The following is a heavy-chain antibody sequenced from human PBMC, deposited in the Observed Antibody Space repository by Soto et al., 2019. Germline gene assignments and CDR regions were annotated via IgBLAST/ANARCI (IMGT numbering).Heavy chain of an antibody. CDR3: ARIPASNYFYGMDV. CDR1: WFSLSTSGMC. D-gene: IGHD4-4*01. Sequence: SGPTLVNPPQTLTLTCTFSWFSLSTSGMCVSWIRQPPGKALEWLALIDWDDDKYYSTSLKTRLTISKDTSKNQVVLTMTNMDPVDTATYYCARIPASNYFYGMDVWGQGTTVTVSS. J-gene: IGHJ6*02. V-gene: IGHV2-70*01. CDR2: IDWDDDK.